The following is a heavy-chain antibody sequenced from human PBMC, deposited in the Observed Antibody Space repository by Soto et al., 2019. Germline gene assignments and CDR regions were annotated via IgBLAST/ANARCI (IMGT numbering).Heavy chain of an antibody. CDR2: IKSKTDGGTT. CDR1: GFTFSNAW. D-gene: IGHD2-21*02. V-gene: IGHV3-15*07. J-gene: IGHJ3*02. CDR3: TTDGDPYCGGDCSDAFDI. Sequence: GVSLRLSCAASGFTFSNAWMNWVRQAPGKGLEWVGRIKSKTDGGTTDYAAPVKGRFTISRDDSKNTLYLQMNSLKTEDTAVYYCTTDGDPYCGGDCSDAFDIWGQGTMVTVSS.